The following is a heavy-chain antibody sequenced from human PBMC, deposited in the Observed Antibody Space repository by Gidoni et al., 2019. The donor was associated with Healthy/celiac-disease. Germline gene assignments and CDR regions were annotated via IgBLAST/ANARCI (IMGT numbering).Heavy chain of an antibody. D-gene: IGHD3-10*01. Sequence: EVQLVESGGGLVKPGGSLRLSCAASGFTFSSYSMNWVRQAPGKGLEWVSSISSSSSYIYYADSVKGRFTISRDNAKNSLYLQMNSLRAEDTAVYYCARSWGGSGSYSHSFDYWGQGTLVTVSS. CDR1: GFTFSSYS. CDR2: ISSSSSYI. V-gene: IGHV3-21*01. CDR3: ARSWGGSGSYSHSFDY. J-gene: IGHJ4*02.